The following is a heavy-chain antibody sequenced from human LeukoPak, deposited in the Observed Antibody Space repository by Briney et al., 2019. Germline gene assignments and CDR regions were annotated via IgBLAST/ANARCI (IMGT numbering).Heavy chain of an antibody. D-gene: IGHD5-24*01. CDR3: ARVKVEMATIGWLDP. J-gene: IGHJ5*02. Sequence: PGGSLRLSCAASGFTFGNYGMHWVRQAPGKGLEWVAVIRYDGTNKYYADSVRGRFTISRDNSKNTLYLQMNSLRADDTAVYYCARVKVEMATIGWLDPWGQGTLVTVSS. CDR1: GFTFGNYG. CDR2: IRYDGTNK. V-gene: IGHV3-33*01.